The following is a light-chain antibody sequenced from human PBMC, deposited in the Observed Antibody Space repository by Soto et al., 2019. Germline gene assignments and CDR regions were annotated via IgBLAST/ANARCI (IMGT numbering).Light chain of an antibody. Sequence: EVVLTQSPDTLCLSPGETATLSCRASQSVDRYVAWYQQKVGQAPRLLIYDAYTRATGVGARFTGSGSATDFSVTITRLVGEDFAVYYCSQRGKWPSTFGPGIKGEMK. J-gene: IGKJ2*02. V-gene: IGKV3-11*01. CDR1: QSVDRY. CDR2: DAY. CDR3: SQRGKWPST.